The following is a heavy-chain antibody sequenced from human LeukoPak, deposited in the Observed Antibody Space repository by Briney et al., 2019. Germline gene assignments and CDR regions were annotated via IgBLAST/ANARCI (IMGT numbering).Heavy chain of an antibody. Sequence: GGSLRLSCAASGFTFSSYAMSWVRQAPGKGLEWVSVIYSGGTTSYADSVKGRFTISRDNSKNTLYLQMNSLRVEDTAVYYCARALYDSSGYYFDYWGQGTLVTVSS. V-gene: IGHV3-66*01. D-gene: IGHD3-22*01. CDR2: IYSGGTT. CDR3: ARALYDSSGYYFDY. J-gene: IGHJ4*02. CDR1: GFTFSSYA.